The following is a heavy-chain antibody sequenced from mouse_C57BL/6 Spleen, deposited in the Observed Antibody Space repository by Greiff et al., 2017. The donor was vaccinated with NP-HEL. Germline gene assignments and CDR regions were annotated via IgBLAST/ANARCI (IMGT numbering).Heavy chain of an antibody. CDR3: AREGGVVAGDYAMDY. Sequence: QVQLQQSGAELVKPGASVKMSCKASGYTFTSYWITWVKQRPGQGLEWIGDIYPGSGSTNYNEKFKSKATLTVDTSSSTAYMQLSSLTSEDSAVYYCAREGGVVAGDYAMDYWGQGTSVTVSS. D-gene: IGHD1-1*01. CDR1: GYTFTSYW. CDR2: IYPGSGST. J-gene: IGHJ4*01. V-gene: IGHV1-55*01.